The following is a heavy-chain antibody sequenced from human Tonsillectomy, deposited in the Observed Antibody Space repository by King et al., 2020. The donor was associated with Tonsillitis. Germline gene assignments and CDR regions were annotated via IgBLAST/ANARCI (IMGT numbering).Heavy chain of an antibody. V-gene: IGHV4-39*01. Sequence: LQLQESGPGLVKPSETLSLTCSVSGASISSSLYYWAWIRQPPGKRLEWIASMSFGGSTYYNPSLKSRVTISADTSKNQFSLRLSSVTAADTAVYYCARPXVXTAXIXXXWGXGXLXTVXS. J-gene: IGHJ4*02. D-gene: IGHD5-18*01. CDR1: GASISSSLYY. CDR2: MSFGGST. CDR3: ARPXVXTAXIXXX.